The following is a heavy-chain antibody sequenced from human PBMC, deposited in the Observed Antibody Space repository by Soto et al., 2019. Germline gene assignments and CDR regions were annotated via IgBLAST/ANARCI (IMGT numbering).Heavy chain of an antibody. Sequence: ASVKVSCKASGYTFTTYSMHWGRQAPGQRLEWMGWIHAGNGNTEHSQKFQGRVTITRDTSASKAYLELGSLRSEDTAVYYCARAACSSTSCYNYYAYGMDVWGQGTAVTVSS. J-gene: IGHJ6*02. CDR1: GYTFTTYS. V-gene: IGHV1-3*01. CDR2: IHAGNGNT. D-gene: IGHD2-2*01. CDR3: ARAACSSTSCYNYYAYGMDV.